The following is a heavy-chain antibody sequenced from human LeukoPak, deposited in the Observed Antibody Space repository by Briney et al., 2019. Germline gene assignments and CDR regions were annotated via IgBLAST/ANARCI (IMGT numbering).Heavy chain of an antibody. CDR2: TNHSGST. J-gene: IGHJ6*04. CDR1: GGSFSGYY. Sequence: SETLSLTCAVYGGSFSGYYWSWIRQPPGKGLEWIGETNHSGSTNYNPSLKSRVTISVDTSKNQFSLKLSSVTAADTAVYYCARVLRSPAAISRVVYYGMDVWGKGTTVTVSS. CDR3: ARVLRSPAAISRVVYYGMDV. V-gene: IGHV4-34*01. D-gene: IGHD2-2*01.